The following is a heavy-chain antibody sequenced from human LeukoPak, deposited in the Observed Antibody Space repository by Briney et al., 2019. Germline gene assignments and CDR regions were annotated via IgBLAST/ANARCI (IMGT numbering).Heavy chain of an antibody. D-gene: IGHD3-9*01. CDR3: ARAFVSGDYDILTGYGFDY. CDR2: IRSSSSTI. V-gene: IGHV3-11*04. Sequence: KPGGSLRLSCAASGFTFSDYSMSWIRQAPGKGLEWVSYIRSSSSTIYYADSVKGRFTISRDNAKNSLYLQMNSLRAEDTAVYYCARAFVSGDYDILTGYGFDYWGQGTLVTVSS. J-gene: IGHJ4*02. CDR1: GFTFSDYS.